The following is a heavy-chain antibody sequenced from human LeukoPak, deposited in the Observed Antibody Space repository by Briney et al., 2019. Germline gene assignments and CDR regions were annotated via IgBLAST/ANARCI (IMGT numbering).Heavy chain of an antibody. J-gene: IGHJ3*02. CDR2: IYYSGTT. Sequence: PSETLSLTCSVSSGSISFHYWSWIRQPPGKGLVWLGFIYYSGTTRYNPSLRGRVTMSADTSKNHFSLKLTSVTAADTAVYYCARLLNNDRSGDPDTFDIWGQGTMVTVSS. V-gene: IGHV4-59*11. CDR3: ARLLNNDRSGDPDTFDI. CDR1: SGSISFHY. D-gene: IGHD3-22*01.